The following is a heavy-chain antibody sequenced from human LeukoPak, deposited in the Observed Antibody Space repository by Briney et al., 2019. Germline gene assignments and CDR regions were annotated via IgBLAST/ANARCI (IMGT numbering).Heavy chain of an antibody. Sequence: ASVKVSCKASGYTFTGYYMHWVRQAPGQGLEWMGWINPDIGGTNYAQKFQGRVTMTRDTSISTAYLQLTRLTSADTAVYYCATGSPRTGTVDYWGQGTLVTVSS. V-gene: IGHV1-2*02. D-gene: IGHD1-7*01. CDR3: ATGSPRTGTVDY. J-gene: IGHJ4*02. CDR2: INPDIGGT. CDR1: GYTFTGYY.